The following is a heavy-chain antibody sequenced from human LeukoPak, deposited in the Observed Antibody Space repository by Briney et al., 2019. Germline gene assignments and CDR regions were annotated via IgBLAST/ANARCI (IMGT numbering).Heavy chain of an antibody. CDR1: GFTFSNYG. CDR2: ISGSGGIT. CDR3: AKVPYSYGAPYYFDY. D-gene: IGHD5-18*01. Sequence: PGGSLRLSCEASGFTFSNYGMSWVRQAPGKGLEWVSAISGSGGITKYADSVKGRFTISRDNSKNTMYLQMNSLRAEDTAVYYCAKVPYSYGAPYYFDYWGQGTLVTVSS. J-gene: IGHJ4*02. V-gene: IGHV3-23*01.